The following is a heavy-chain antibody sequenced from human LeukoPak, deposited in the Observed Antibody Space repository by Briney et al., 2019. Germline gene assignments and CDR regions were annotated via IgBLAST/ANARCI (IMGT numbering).Heavy chain of an antibody. D-gene: IGHD6-19*01. Sequence: ASVKVSCKASGYTFTSYGISWVRRAPGQGLEWMGWISAYNGNTNYAQRLQGRVTMTTDTSTSTAYMELRSLRSDDTAVYYCARKNPPQQWLTHDYWGQGTLVTVSS. CDR2: ISAYNGNT. V-gene: IGHV1-18*01. CDR3: ARKNPPQQWLTHDY. J-gene: IGHJ4*02. CDR1: GYTFTSYG.